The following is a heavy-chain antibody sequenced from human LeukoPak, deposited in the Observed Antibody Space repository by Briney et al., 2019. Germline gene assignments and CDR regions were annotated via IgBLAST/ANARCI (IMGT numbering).Heavy chain of an antibody. J-gene: IGHJ6*02. CDR2: INHSGST. CDR3: ARAYCSSTSCYTGHYYGMDV. D-gene: IGHD2-2*02. V-gene: IGHV4-34*01. CDR1: GGSFSGYY. Sequence: ETLSLTCAVYGGSFSGYYWSWIRQPPGKGLEWIGEINHSGSTNYNPCLTSRVTISVEKSKNPFSLKLSSVTAADTAVYYCARAYCSSTSCYTGHYYGMDVWGQGTTVTVSS.